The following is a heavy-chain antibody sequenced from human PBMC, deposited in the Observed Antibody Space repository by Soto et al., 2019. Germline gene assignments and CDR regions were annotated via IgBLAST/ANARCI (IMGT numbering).Heavy chain of an antibody. CDR3: ARDQTDSGGYSDS. D-gene: IGHD3-22*01. CDR2: IWNDGSNE. CDR1: GLTFRRYG. Sequence: GGSLRLSCAVSGLTFRRYGMHWVRQAPGKWLEWVAVIWNDGSNEYYADSVKGRFAISRDNSKNTVYLQVSKLRAEDTAVYFCARDQTDSGGYSDSWGQGTLVTVSS. J-gene: IGHJ4*02. V-gene: IGHV3-33*08.